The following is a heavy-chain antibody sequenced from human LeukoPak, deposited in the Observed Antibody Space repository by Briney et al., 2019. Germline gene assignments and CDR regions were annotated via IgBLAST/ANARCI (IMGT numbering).Heavy chain of an antibody. CDR1: GYSFSIYW. D-gene: IGHD6-19*01. J-gene: IGHJ3*02. CDR3: ARSLAGYSSGGAFDI. Sequence: GESLKISCKASGYSFSIYWIGWVRQMPGKGPEWMGLIWPGDSDTRYSPSFQGQVTISADKSISTAYLQWSSLKASDTAMYYCARSLAGYSSGGAFDIWGQGTMVTVSS. V-gene: IGHV5-51*01. CDR2: IWPGDSDT.